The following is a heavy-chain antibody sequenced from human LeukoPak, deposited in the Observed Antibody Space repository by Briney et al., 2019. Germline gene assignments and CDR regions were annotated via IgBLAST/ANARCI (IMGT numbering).Heavy chain of an antibody. V-gene: IGHV3-33*01. CDR2: IWYDGSKK. CDR1: GFTFSNYG. Sequence: GRSLRLSCAASGFTFSNYGMHWVRQTPGKGLEWVAIIWYDGSKKYYANSVKGRFTISRDNSKNTLYLHMNSLRAEDTSVYYCASDIDAVDLPAGRDEYYFDYWGQGTLVTVSS. CDR3: ASDIDAVDLPAGRDEYYFDY. J-gene: IGHJ4*02. D-gene: IGHD5-24*01.